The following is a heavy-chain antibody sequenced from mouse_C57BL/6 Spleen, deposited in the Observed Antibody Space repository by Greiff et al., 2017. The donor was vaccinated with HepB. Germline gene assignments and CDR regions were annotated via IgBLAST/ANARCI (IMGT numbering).Heavy chain of an antibody. CDR3: ARGDYGSSYEAYYAMDY. D-gene: IGHD1-1*01. V-gene: IGHV3-1*01. CDR1: GYSITSGYD. CDR2: ISYSGST. J-gene: IGHJ4*01. Sequence: EVKLEESGPGMVKPSQSLSLTCTVTGYSITSGYDWHWIRHFPGNKLEWMGYISYSGSTNYNPSLKSRIPITHDTSKNHFFLKLNSVTTEDTATYYCARGDYGSSYEAYYAMDYWGQGTSVTVSS.